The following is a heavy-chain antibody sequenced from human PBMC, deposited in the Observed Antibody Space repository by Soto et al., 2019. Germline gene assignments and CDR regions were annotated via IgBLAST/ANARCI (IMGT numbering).Heavy chain of an antibody. D-gene: IGHD2-2*02. V-gene: IGHV5-51*01. Sequence: GESLKISCKGSGYSFTRYWIGWVRQMPGKGLEWMGIIYPGDSDTRYSPSFQGQVTISADKSISTAYLQWSSLKASDTAMYYCARPWCSGTSCYRGVDYGMDVWGQGTTVTV. CDR1: GYSFTRYW. CDR2: IYPGDSDT. CDR3: ARPWCSGTSCYRGVDYGMDV. J-gene: IGHJ6*02.